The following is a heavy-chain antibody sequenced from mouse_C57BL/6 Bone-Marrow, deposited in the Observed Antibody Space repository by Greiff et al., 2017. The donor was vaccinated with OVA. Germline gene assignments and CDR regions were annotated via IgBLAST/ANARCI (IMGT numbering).Heavy chain of an antibody. CDR1: GIDFSRYW. V-gene: IGHV4-1*01. Sequence: EVKLVESGGGLVQPGGSLKLSCAASGIDFSRYWMSWVRRAPGKGLEWIGEINPDSSTINYAPSLKDKFIITRDKATKTPYLQMSKLRSEDTALYYCATCGTPYYFDYWGQGTTLTVSS. CDR3: ATCGTPYYFDY. CDR2: INPDSSTI. D-gene: IGHD1-1*01. J-gene: IGHJ2*01.